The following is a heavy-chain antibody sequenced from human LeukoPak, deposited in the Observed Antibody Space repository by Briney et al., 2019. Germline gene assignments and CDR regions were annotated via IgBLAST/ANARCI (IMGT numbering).Heavy chain of an antibody. CDR2: ISYDGSNK. V-gene: IGHV3-30*04. D-gene: IGHD3-10*01. J-gene: IGHJ6*02. CDR1: GFTFSSYA. CDR3: ARDGVMSRGGSNYYYYYGMDV. Sequence: GSLRLSCAASGFTFSSYAMHWVRQAPGKGLEWVAVISYDGSNKYYADSVKGRFTISRDNSKNTLYLQMNSLRAEDTAVYYCARDGVMSRGGSNYYYYYGMDVWGQGTTVTVSS.